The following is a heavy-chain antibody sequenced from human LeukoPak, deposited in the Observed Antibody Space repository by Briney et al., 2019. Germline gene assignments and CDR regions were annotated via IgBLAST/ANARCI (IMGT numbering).Heavy chain of an antibody. V-gene: IGHV4-4*07. Sequence: PSETLSLTCTVSGGSISSYYWSWIRQPAGKGLEWIGRIYTSGSTNYNPSLTSRVTMSVDTSKNQFSLKLSSVTAADTAVYYCARVGGYSSSEYYFDYWGQGTLVTVSS. CDR1: GGSISSYY. J-gene: IGHJ4*02. CDR3: ARVGGYSSSEYYFDY. CDR2: IYTSGST. D-gene: IGHD6-6*01.